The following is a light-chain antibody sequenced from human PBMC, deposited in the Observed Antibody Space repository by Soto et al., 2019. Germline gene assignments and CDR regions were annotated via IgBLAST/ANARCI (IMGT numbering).Light chain of an antibody. CDR2: SAS. CDR3: QQYNDWPWT. CDR1: QSISSN. Sequence: EIVMTQSPVTLSVSPGERATLSCRASQSISSNVTWYQQKPGLAPRLLLYSASKRATTVPARFSGSGSGTDFTLTISSLQSEDFAVYYCQQYNDWPWTLGQGTKV. V-gene: IGKV3-15*01. J-gene: IGKJ1*01.